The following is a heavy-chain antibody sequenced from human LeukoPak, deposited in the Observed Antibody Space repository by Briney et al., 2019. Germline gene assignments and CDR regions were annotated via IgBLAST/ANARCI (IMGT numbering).Heavy chain of an antibody. V-gene: IGHV3-66*01. J-gene: IGHJ3*02. CDR3: ARDLFAAFDI. Sequence: GGSLRLSCAASGFTVSNNYMSWVRQAPGKGLEWVSVIYSGGSTYYADSVKGRFTISRDNSKNTLYLQMNRLRAEDTAVYYCARDLFAAFDIWGQGTMVTVSS. CDR1: GFTVSNNY. CDR2: IYSGGST. D-gene: IGHD2-21*01.